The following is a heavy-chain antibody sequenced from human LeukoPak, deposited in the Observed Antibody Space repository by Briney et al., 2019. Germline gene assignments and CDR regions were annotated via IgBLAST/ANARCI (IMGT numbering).Heavy chain of an antibody. Sequence: ASVKVSCKVSGYTLTELSMHWVRQAPGKGLEWMGGFDPEDGETIYAQKFQGRVTMTRDTSISTAYMELSRLRSDDTAVYYCAREIGRITMIVVVANDAFDIWGQGTMVTVSS. CDR2: FDPEDGET. CDR3: AREIGRITMIVVVANDAFDI. V-gene: IGHV1-24*01. J-gene: IGHJ3*02. D-gene: IGHD3-22*01. CDR1: GYTLTELS.